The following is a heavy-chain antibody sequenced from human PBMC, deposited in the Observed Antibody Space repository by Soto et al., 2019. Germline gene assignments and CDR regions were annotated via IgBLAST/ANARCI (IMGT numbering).Heavy chain of an antibody. CDR1: GFTFSSYA. CDR3: ARAVDAAMVYYYYYGMDV. Sequence: PGGSLRLSCAASGFTFSSYAMHWVRQAPGKGLEWVAVISYDGSNKYYADSVKGRFTISRDNSKNTLYLQMNSLRAEDTAVYYCARAVDAAMVYYYYYGMDVWGQGTTVTVSS. V-gene: IGHV3-30-3*01. D-gene: IGHD5-18*01. J-gene: IGHJ6*02. CDR2: ISYDGSNK.